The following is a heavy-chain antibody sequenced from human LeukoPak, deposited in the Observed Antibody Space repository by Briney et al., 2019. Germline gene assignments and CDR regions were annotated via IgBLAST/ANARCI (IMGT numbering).Heavy chain of an antibody. D-gene: IGHD4-23*01. CDR3: ARASMPTVVTPLDY. J-gene: IGHJ4*02. Sequence: GGSLRFCCAASGFTFTSFDMNWGRQAPGEVVEWVSSISSGGNYQSSADPVKGRLPTPRANAKTPLYLQMNSLRAEDTAVYYCARASMPTVVTPLDYWGQGTLVIVSS. CDR2: ISSGGNYQ. V-gene: IGHV3-21*01. CDR1: GFTFTSFD.